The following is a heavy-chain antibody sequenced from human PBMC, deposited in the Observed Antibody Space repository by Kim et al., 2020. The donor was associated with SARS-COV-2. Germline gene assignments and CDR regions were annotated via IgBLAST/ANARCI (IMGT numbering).Heavy chain of an antibody. Sequence: SETLSLTCAVYGGSFSGYYWSWIRQPPGKGLEWIGEINHSGSTNYNPSLKSRVTISVDTSKNQFSLKLSSVTAADTAVYYCARELGIAPRGNRTAGSFDYCAQGTLVTVSS. CDR2: INHSGST. CDR1: GGSFSGYY. J-gene: IGHJ4*02. V-gene: IGHV4-34*01. CDR3: ARELGIAPRGNRTAGSFDY. D-gene: IGHD6-13*01.